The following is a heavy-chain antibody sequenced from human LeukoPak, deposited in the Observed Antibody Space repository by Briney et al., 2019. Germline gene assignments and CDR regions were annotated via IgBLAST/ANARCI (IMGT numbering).Heavy chain of an antibody. J-gene: IGHJ4*02. Sequence: GGSLRLSCLASGFTYSLYAMRWVRQAPGEGLQWVSAISGSASSTYYADSVKGRFTISRDNSKNTLYLQMNSLRAEDTAVYYCAKLEPFCGGDCYSGFNYWGQGTLVTVSS. CDR3: AKLEPFCGGDCYSGFNY. CDR1: GFTYSLYA. V-gene: IGHV3-23*01. D-gene: IGHD2-21*02. CDR2: ISGSASST.